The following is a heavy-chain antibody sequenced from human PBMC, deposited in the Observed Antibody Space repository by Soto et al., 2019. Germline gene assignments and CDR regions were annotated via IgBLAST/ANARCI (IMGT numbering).Heavy chain of an antibody. CDR3: AKLKPPTTVTYYFDY. V-gene: IGHV3-30*18. CDR2: ISYDGSKT. J-gene: IGHJ4*02. D-gene: IGHD4-17*01. CDR1: GFTFSNYA. Sequence: GGSLRLSCAASGFTFSNYAMHWVRQAPGKGLEWVAFISYDGSKTHYADSVKGRFTISRDNSNNTLYLQMNSLRADDTAVYYYAKLKPPTTVTYYFDYWGQGTLVTVSS.